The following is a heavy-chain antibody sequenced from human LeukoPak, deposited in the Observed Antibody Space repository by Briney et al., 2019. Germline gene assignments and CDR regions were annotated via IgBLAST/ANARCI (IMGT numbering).Heavy chain of an antibody. V-gene: IGHV4-38-2*02. CDR3: ARSGLQLWLRYTFDY. CDR1: GYSISSGYY. J-gene: IGHJ4*02. D-gene: IGHD5-18*01. CDR2: IYHSGST. Sequence: PSETLSLTCTVSGYSISSGYYWGWIRQPPGKGLEWIGSIYHSGSTYYNPSLKSRVTISVDTSKNQFSLKLSSVTAADTAVYYCARSGLQLWLRYTFDYRGQGTLVTVSS.